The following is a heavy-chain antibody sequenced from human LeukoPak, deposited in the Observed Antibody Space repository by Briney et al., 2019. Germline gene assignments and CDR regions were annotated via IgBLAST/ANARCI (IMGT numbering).Heavy chain of an antibody. CDR1: GGSISSYH. Sequence: SATLSLTCTVSGGSISSYHWSWIRQPPGKGLEWIGYIYYSGSTNYNPSLKSRVTISVDKSKNQFSLKLSSVTAADTAVYYCSRLPDTYYDFWSGYYFGAFDIWGQGTMVTVSS. CDR3: SRLPDTYYDFWSGYYFGAFDI. D-gene: IGHD3-3*01. V-gene: IGHV4-59*12. CDR2: IYYSGST. J-gene: IGHJ3*02.